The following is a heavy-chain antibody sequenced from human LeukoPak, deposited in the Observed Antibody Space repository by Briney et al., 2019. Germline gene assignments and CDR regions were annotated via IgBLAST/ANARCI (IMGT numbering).Heavy chain of an antibody. CDR3: AKENSQWGFGAN. V-gene: IGHV3-30*02. D-gene: IGHD3-10*01. J-gene: IGHJ4*02. Sequence: GGSLRLSCAASGFTFSSYGMHWVRQAPGTGLEWVAFIQFDGNGEYYADSVKGRFTISRDNSKNTLFLQMNSLRPEDTAVYYCAKENSQWGFGANWGQGTLVTVSS. CDR1: GFTFSSYG. CDR2: IQFDGNGE.